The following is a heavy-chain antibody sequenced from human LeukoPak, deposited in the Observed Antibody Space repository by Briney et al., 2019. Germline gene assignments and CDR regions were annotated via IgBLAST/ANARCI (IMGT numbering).Heavy chain of an antibody. Sequence: GGSLRLSCAASGFTVSSNYMSWVRQAPGKGLEWVSVIYSGGSTYYADSVKGRFTISRDNPKNTLYLQMNSLRAEDTAVYYCDFWSGYRRGSSGMDVWGQGTTVTVSS. D-gene: IGHD3-3*01. CDR2: IYSGGST. V-gene: IGHV3-53*01. J-gene: IGHJ6*02. CDR1: GFTVSSNY. CDR3: DFWSGYRRGSSGMDV.